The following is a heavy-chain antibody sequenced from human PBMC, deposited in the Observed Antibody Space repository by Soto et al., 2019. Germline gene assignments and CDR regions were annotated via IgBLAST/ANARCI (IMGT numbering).Heavy chain of an antibody. CDR3: ANLYYDFWSGPDNDAFDI. J-gene: IGHJ3*02. D-gene: IGHD3-3*01. CDR2: IYYSGST. Sequence: PSETLSLTCTVSGCSVSSGSYYWSWIRQPPGKGLEWIGYIYYSGSTNYNPSLKSRVTISVDTSKNQFSLKLSSVTAADTAVYYCANLYYDFWSGPDNDAFDIWGQGTMVTVSS. CDR1: GCSVSSGSYY. V-gene: IGHV4-61*01.